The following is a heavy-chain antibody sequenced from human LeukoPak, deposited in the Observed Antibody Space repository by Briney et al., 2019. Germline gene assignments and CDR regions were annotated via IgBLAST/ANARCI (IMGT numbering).Heavy chain of an antibody. V-gene: IGHV4-39*01. CDR2: IYYSGST. CDR3: ASRDRNRASCCTFDY. D-gene: IGHD2-2*02. J-gene: IGHJ4*02. CDR1: GRSISSSSYY. Sequence: SETLSLTCTVSGRSISSSSYYWGWIRQPPGKGLEWIGSIYYSGSTYYNPSLKSRVTISVDTSKNQFSLKLSSVTAADTAVYYCASRDRNRASCCTFDYWGQGTLVTVSS.